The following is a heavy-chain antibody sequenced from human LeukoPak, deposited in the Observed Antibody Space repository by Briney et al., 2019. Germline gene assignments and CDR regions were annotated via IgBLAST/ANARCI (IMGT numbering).Heavy chain of an antibody. D-gene: IGHD6-19*01. CDR3: ATVLGYSSGWSYFDY. CDR2: IWSDGSIK. V-gene: IGHV3-33*01. Sequence: GGSLRLSCAASGLTFSSYGMHWVRQAPGKGLEWVAVIWSDGSIKFYADSVKGRFTISRDNSKNTLYLQMNSLRVEDTAVYYCATVLGYSSGWSYFDYRGQGTLVTVSS. CDR1: GLTFSSYG. J-gene: IGHJ4*02.